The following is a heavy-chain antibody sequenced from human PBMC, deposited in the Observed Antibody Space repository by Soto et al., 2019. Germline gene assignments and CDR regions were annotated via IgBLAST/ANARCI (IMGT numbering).Heavy chain of an antibody. CDR3: ARVKWDQLYYFDY. D-gene: IGHD2-2*01. Sequence: PSETLSLTCTVSGDSISSYYWSWIRQPPGKGLEWIGYIYYSGSTSYKSSLESRVSMSVDTSKNQFSLKLSSVTAADTAVYYCARVKWDQLYYFDYWGQGALVTVSS. CDR2: IYYSGST. V-gene: IGHV4-59*01. CDR1: GDSISSYY. J-gene: IGHJ4*02.